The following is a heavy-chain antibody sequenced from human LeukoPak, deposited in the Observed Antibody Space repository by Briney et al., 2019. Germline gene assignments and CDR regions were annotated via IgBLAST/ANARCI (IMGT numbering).Heavy chain of an antibody. J-gene: IGHJ4*02. V-gene: IGHV4-61*05. CDR3: ARIPLGYSGAYYFDY. Sequence: SETLSLTCTVSRGSISGSIRSYYWSWLRQPPGKGLERIGYITSSGSVNDNPSLRSRVTISVDKSKNQFFLSLSSVSAADTAVYYCARIPLGYSGAYYFDYWGQGTLVTVSP. CDR1: RGSISGSIRSYY. CDR2: ITSSGSV. D-gene: IGHD5-12*01.